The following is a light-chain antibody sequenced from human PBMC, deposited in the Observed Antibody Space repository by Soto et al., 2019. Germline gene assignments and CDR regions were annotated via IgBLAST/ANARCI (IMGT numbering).Light chain of an antibody. CDR3: QQSYSTPYS. Sequence: DIQMTQSPSSLSASVGDRITITCRASQNISSYLNWYQQKPGKAPKLLIYAASSLRSGVTSRFSGSGSGTDFTLTISSLQPEDIATYYCQQSYSTPYSFGQGTKLEI. CDR1: QNISSY. CDR2: AAS. J-gene: IGKJ2*03. V-gene: IGKV1-39*01.